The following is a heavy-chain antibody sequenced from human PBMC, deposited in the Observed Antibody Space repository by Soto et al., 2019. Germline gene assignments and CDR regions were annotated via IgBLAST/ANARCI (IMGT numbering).Heavy chain of an antibody. J-gene: IGHJ4*02. CDR3: ARDYPYASDVAGYFDF. D-gene: IGHD6-19*01. V-gene: IGHV4-38-2*02. Sequence: PSETLSLTCTVSGYSISTGYYWAWVRQSPGKGLEWIGSVYRSGAAYYSPTLKSRVTISVDTSKNQFSLHLKSVTAADAAVYYCARDYPYASDVAGYFDFWGQVTPVTVSS. CDR1: GYSISTGYY. CDR2: VYRSGAA.